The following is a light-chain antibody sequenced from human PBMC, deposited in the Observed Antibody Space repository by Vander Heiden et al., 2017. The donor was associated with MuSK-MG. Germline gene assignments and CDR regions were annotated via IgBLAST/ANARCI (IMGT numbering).Light chain of an antibody. J-gene: IGLJ3*02. Sequence: QSVLTQPPSVSGAPGQRVTISCTGSTANIGAGYDVPWYQQLPGAAPKLLIFGDNNRPSGVPGRFSVFKSGTSASLAITGLQAEDEAEYYCQSFDSSRGVWMFGGGTKLTVL. CDR2: GDN. V-gene: IGLV1-40*01. CDR3: QSFDSSRGVWM. CDR1: TANIGAGYD.